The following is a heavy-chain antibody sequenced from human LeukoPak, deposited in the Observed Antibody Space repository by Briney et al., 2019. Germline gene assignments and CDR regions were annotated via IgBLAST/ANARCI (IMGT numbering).Heavy chain of an antibody. J-gene: IGHJ4*02. Sequence: ASVKVSCKASGYTFTSYGISWVRQAPGQGLEWMGWISAYNGNTNYAQKLQGRVTMTTDTSTSTAYMELRSLRSDDTAVYYCARDRDYGDYNTQDLFVYWGQGTLVTVSS. CDR2: ISAYNGNT. V-gene: IGHV1-18*01. D-gene: IGHD4-17*01. CDR1: GYTFTSYG. CDR3: ARDRDYGDYNTQDLFVY.